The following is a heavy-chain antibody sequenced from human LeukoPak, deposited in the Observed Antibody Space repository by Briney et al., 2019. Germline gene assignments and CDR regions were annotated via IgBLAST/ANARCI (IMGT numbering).Heavy chain of an antibody. V-gene: IGHV4-4*02. J-gene: IGHJ4*02. CDR1: GGSITTTNW. Sequence: NPSETLSLTCGVSGGSITTTNWWSWVRQPPGQGLEWIGEISLSGLTNYNPSLKSRVTVSLDKSKDLLFLRMTSLTAADTAVYYCSRENGAFSPFGYWGQGTLVTVSS. CDR3: SRENGAFSPFGY. D-gene: IGHD2-8*01. CDR2: ISLSGLT.